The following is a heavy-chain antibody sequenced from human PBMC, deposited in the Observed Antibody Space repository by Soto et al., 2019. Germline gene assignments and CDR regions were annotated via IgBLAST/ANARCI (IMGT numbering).Heavy chain of an antibody. D-gene: IGHD2-15*01. CDR3: ARDPQDGCSGGRCYSWFDA. Sequence: QVQLVQSGAEVKKPGSSVKVSCKASGGTFSSYTISWVRQAPGQGLERLGRIIPILGIANYAQKFQGRVTIPANKSTSTAYMELSSLRSEDTAVYYCARDPQDGCSGGRCYSWFDAWGQGTLVTVSS. CDR2: IIPILGIA. V-gene: IGHV1-69*08. CDR1: GGTFSSYT. J-gene: IGHJ5*02.